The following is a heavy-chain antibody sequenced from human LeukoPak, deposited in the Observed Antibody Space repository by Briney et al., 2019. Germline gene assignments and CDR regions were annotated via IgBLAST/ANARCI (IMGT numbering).Heavy chain of an antibody. Sequence: GGSLRLSCAASGFTFSNYNMNWVRQAPGKGLEWVSFISSGGSYIYYTDSVKGRFTISRDNAKNSLFLRMNSLRAEDTAVYFCARAVVGSGYDYFDYWGQGTLVTVSS. CDR1: GFTFSNYN. CDR3: ARAVVGSGYDYFDY. D-gene: IGHD5-12*01. J-gene: IGHJ4*02. V-gene: IGHV3-21*01. CDR2: ISSGGSYI.